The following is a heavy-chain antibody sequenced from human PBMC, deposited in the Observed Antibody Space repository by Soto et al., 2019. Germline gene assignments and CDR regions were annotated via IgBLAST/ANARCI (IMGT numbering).Heavy chain of an antibody. CDR3: ACVERGTATTVVDAFDI. J-gene: IGHJ3*02. Sequence: QVQLQQWGAGLLKPSETLSLTCAVYGGFVSSGSYYWSWIRQPPGKGLEWIGEMSHSGGTNFNPSLKSRVTISVDTSKNQFSLKMSSVTAADTALYYCACVERGTATTVVDAFDIWGPGTMVTVSS. D-gene: IGHD1-1*01. V-gene: IGHV4-34*01. CDR1: GGFVSSGSYY. CDR2: MSHSGGT.